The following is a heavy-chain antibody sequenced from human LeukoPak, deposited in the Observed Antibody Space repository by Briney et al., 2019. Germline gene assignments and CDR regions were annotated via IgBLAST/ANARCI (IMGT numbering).Heavy chain of an antibody. J-gene: IGHJ4*02. CDR3: ARAPSGFTYGPGDH. CDR2: INPNSGGT. Sequence: ASVKVSCKASGYTFTGYYMHWVRQAPGQGLEWMGRINPNSGGTNYAQRFQGRVTMTRDTSISTAYMELRSLRSDDTAVYYCARAPSGFTYGPGDHWGQGTLVTVSS. V-gene: IGHV1-2*06. D-gene: IGHD5-18*01. CDR1: GYTFTGYY.